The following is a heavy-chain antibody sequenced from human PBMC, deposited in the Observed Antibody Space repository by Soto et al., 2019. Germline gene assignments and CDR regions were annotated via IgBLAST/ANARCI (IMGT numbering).Heavy chain of an antibody. V-gene: IGHV5-51*01. CDR2: IYPGDSDT. CDR3: ARAHPPVYHWGGETNWFDP. J-gene: IGHJ5*02. D-gene: IGHD7-27*01. Sequence: PGESLKISCKGSGYSFTSYWIGWVRQMPGKGLEWMGIIYPGDSDTRYSPSFQGQVTISADKSISTAYLQWSSLKASDTAMYYCARAHPPVYHWGGETNWFDPWGQGTLVTVSS. CDR1: GYSFTSYW.